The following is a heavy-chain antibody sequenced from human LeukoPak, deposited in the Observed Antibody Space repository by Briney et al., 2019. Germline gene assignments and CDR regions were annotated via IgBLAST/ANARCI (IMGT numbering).Heavy chain of an antibody. V-gene: IGHV3-72*01. Sequence: GGSLRLSCAASGFTFSNHYMDWVRQAPGKGLEWVGRIRNKANSYTTEYAASVKGRFTISRDDSKNSLYLQMNSLKTEDTAVYYCARGHPDYWGQGTLVTVSS. J-gene: IGHJ4*02. CDR1: GFTFSNHY. CDR2: IRNKANSYTT. CDR3: ARGHPDY.